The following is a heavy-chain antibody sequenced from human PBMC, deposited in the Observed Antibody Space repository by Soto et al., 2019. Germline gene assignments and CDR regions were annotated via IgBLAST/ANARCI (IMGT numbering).Heavy chain of an antibody. CDR2: IWYDGSNK. CDR3: ARGGGYDFWSGPAYYYYGMDV. D-gene: IGHD3-3*01. J-gene: IGHJ6*02. Sequence: PGGSLRLSCAASGFTFSSYGMHWVRQAPGKGLEWVAVIWYDGSNKYYADSVKGRFTISRDNSKNTLYLQMNSLRAEDTAVYYCARGGGYDFWSGPAYYYYGMDVWGQGTTVTVSS. CDR1: GFTFSSYG. V-gene: IGHV3-33*01.